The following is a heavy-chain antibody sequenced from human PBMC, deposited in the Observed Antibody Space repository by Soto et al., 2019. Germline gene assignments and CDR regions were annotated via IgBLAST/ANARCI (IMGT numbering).Heavy chain of an antibody. CDR3: AKEYSSVMGGDFDS. CDR2: ISWHSGSI. CDR1: GFTFDDYS. D-gene: IGHD6-19*01. V-gene: IGHV3-9*01. Sequence: EVQLVESGGGLVQPGRSLRLSCAASGFTFDDYSMHWVRQAPGKGLAWFSGISWHSGSIGYADSVKGRFPISRDNAKNSLYLQMNSLRSEETDLYSCAKEYSSVMGGDFDSCGQGPLVTVSS. J-gene: IGHJ4*02.